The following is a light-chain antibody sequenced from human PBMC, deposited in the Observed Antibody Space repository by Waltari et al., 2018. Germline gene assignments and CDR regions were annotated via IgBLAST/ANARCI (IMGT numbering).Light chain of an antibody. J-gene: IGKJ1*01. CDR2: GAS. CDR1: QSVTGTY. V-gene: IGKV3-20*01. Sequence: EIALTQSPGTLSLSPGDRVTLSCRASQSVTGTYLAWYQQKPGQAPKVLIYGASSRATGIPDRFSGSGSGTDFTLTISRLEPEDFAVYYCQQYGDSLWTFGQGTKVEIK. CDR3: QQYGDSLWT.